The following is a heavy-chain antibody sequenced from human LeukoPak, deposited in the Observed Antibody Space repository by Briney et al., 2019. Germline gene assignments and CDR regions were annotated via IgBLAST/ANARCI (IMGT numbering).Heavy chain of an antibody. V-gene: IGHV3-74*01. CDR2: INSDGSSI. CDR1: GFTFSSHW. CDR3: AREAGYSFVYGTFDI. Sequence: GGSLRLSCAASGFTFSSHWMHWVRQAPGKGLVWVSRINSDGSSISYADSVKGRFTISRDNAKNTLFLQMDSLRAEDTAVFYCAREAGYSFVYGTFDIWGHGTMVTVSS. D-gene: IGHD5-18*01. J-gene: IGHJ3*02.